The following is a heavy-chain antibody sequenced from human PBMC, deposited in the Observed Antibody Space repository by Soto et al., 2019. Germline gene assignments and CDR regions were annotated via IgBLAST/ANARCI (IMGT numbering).Heavy chain of an antibody. D-gene: IGHD4-17*01. CDR3: ARRLYGDYDY. CDR2: ISTYNGNT. Sequence: ASVKVSCKASGYSFTTSGITWVRQAPGQGPEWMGWISTYNGNTNYARKLQDRVTLTTDTSTSTAYMELRSLRSDDTAVYYCARRLYGDYDYWGQGTLVTVSS. V-gene: IGHV1-18*01. J-gene: IGHJ4*02. CDR1: GYSFTTSG.